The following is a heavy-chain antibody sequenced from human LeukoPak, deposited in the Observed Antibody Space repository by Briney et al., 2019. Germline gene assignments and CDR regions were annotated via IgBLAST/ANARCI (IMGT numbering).Heavy chain of an antibody. CDR2: ISSTSSYI. D-gene: IGHD3-10*01. V-gene: IGHV3-21*01. CDR1: GFTFSSYS. Sequence: GGSLRLSCTASGFTFSSYSMNWVRQAPGKGLEWVSSISSTSSYIYYADSAKGRFTISRDNAKNSLYPQMNSLRAEDTAVYYCARMYYVRGVVFYYFDCWGQGTLVTVSS. J-gene: IGHJ4*02. CDR3: ARMYYVRGVVFYYFDC.